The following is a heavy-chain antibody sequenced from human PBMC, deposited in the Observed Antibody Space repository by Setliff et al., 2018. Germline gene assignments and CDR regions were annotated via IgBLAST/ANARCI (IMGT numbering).Heavy chain of an antibody. D-gene: IGHD3-22*01. CDR3: ARAYDSSGYYDYYYGMDV. J-gene: IGHJ6*02. CDR1: GFTFSDYY. CDR2: ISSSGSTI. Sequence: GGSLRLSCAASGFTFSDYYMSWIRQAPGKGLEWVSYISSSGSTIYYADSVKGRFTISRDNAKNSLYLQMNSLRAEDTAVYYCARAYDSSGYYDYYYGMDVWGQGTTVTSP. V-gene: IGHV3-11*04.